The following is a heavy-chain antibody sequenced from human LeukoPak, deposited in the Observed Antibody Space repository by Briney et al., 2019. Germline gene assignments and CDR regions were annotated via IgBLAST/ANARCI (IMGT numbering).Heavy chain of an antibody. V-gene: IGHV3-30*02. CDR1: GFTFSSYG. CDR2: IRYDGSNK. Sequence: GGSLRLSCAASGFTFSSYGMHWVRQAPGKGLEWVAFIRYDGSNKYYADSVKGRFTISRDNSKNTLYLQMNSLRAEDTAVYYCAKEDCTNGVCYTRSAFDYWGQGTLVTVSS. CDR3: AKEDCTNGVCYTRSAFDY. J-gene: IGHJ4*02. D-gene: IGHD2-8*01.